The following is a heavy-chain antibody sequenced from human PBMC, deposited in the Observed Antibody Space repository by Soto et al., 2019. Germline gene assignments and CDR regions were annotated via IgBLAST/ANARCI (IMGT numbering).Heavy chain of an antibody. J-gene: IGHJ6*02. CDR2: IIPIFGTA. CDR1: GGTFSSYA. Sequence: ASVKVSCKASGGTFSSYAISWVRQAPGQGLEWMGGIIPIFGTANYAQKFQGRVTITADESTSTAYMELSSLRSEDTAVYYCAREVMDVLASTWLGMDVWGQGTTVTVSS. V-gene: IGHV1-69*13. CDR3: AREVMDVLASTWLGMDV. D-gene: IGHD5-12*01.